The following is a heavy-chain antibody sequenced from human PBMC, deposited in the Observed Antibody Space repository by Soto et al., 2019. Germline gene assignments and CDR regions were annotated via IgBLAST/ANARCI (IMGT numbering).Heavy chain of an antibody. V-gene: IGHV1-69*01. CDR2: IIPISDTT. J-gene: IGHJ6*04. CDR3: ASSQGSGTSLETYYNYYYGRDA. D-gene: IGHD2-2*01. Sequence: QVQLVQSGAEVKKPGSSVKVSCKASGGTFSSYAISWVRQAPGQGLEWMGGIIPISDTTNYAQKFQGRVTITADESTSPANRGRGSLGSEETAVFYWASSQGSGTSLETYYNYYYGRDAWGKGTTSTSPQ. CDR1: GGTFSSYA.